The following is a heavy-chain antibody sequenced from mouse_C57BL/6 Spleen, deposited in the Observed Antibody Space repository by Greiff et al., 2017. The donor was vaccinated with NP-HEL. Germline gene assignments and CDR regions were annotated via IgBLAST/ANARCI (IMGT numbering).Heavy chain of an antibody. Sequence: QVQLKQSGPELVKPGASVKLSCKASGYTFTSYDINWVKQRPGQGLEWIGWIYPRDGSTKYNEKFKGKATLTVDTSSSTAYMELHSLTSEDSAVYFCARGSIYYDYDGAMDYWGQGTSVTVSS. V-gene: IGHV1-85*01. CDR3: ARGSIYYDYDGAMDY. CDR1: GYTFTSYD. D-gene: IGHD2-4*01. J-gene: IGHJ4*01. CDR2: IYPRDGST.